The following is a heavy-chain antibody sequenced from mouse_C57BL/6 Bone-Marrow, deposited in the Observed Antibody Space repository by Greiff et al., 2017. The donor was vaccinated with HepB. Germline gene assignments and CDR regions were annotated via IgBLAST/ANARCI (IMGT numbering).Heavy chain of an antibody. CDR3: ARRGTAQANYYAMDY. CDR2: ISSGGSYT. J-gene: IGHJ4*01. Sequence: EVQLQQSGGDLVKPGGSLKLSCAASGFTFSSYGMSWVRQTPDKRLEWVATISSGGSYTYYPDSVKGRFTISRDNAKNTLYLQMSSLKSEDTAMYYCARRGTAQANYYAMDYWGQGTSVTVSS. V-gene: IGHV5-6*01. CDR1: GFTFSSYG. D-gene: IGHD3-2*02.